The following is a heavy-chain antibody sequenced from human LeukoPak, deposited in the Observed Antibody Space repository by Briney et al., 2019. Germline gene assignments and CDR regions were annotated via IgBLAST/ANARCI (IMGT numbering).Heavy chain of an antibody. Sequence: ASVKVSCKASGYTFTSYGISWVRQAPGQGLEWMGWISAYNGNTNYAQKLQGRVTMTTDTSTCTAYMELRSLRSDDTAVYYCARVGPITMVRGVEYWGQGTLVTVSS. CDR2: ISAYNGNT. J-gene: IGHJ4*02. D-gene: IGHD3-10*01. CDR3: ARVGPITMVRGVEY. V-gene: IGHV1-18*01. CDR1: GYTFTSYG.